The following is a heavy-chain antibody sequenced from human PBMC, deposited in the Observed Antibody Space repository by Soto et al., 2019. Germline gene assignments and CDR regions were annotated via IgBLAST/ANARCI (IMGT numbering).Heavy chain of an antibody. J-gene: IGHJ6*02. CDR3: ARFQSISSTLKYYYYGMDV. D-gene: IGHD6-13*01. V-gene: IGHV3-53*01. CDR1: GFTVSSNY. Sequence: PGGSLRLSCAASGFTVSSNYMSWVRQAPGKGLEWVSVIYSGGSTYYADSVKGRFTISRDNSKNTLYLQMNSLRAEDTAVYYCARFQSISSTLKYYYYGMDVWGQGTTVTGS. CDR2: IYSGGST.